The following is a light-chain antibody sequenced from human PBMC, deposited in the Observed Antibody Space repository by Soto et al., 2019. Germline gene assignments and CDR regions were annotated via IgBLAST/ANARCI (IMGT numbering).Light chain of an antibody. Sequence: QPVLTQSPSASASLGASVNLTCTLSSGHSSYAIAWHQQQPEKGPRYLMKLNSDGSHSKGDGIPDRFSGSSSGAERYLTISSLQSEDEADYYCQTWGSGPVIFGGGNKLTGL. J-gene: IGLJ2*01. CDR2: LNSDGSH. V-gene: IGLV4-69*01. CDR3: QTWGSGPVI. CDR1: SGHSSYA.